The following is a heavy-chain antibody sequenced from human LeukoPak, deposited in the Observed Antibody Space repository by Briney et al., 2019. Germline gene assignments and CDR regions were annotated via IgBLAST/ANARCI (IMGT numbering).Heavy chain of an antibody. Sequence: PGGSVTLSCAASGLTFSVYYMSWPRHPPGKGLEWVSYISSRVSTIYYADSVKGRSTISRDNAKNSLYLQMNSLRAEDTAVYYCARDFGYSSSWYEGSYWFDPWGQGTLVTVSS. V-gene: IGHV3-11*01. CDR1: GLTFSVYY. J-gene: IGHJ5*02. CDR2: ISSRVSTI. CDR3: ARDFGYSSSWYEGSYWFDP. D-gene: IGHD6-13*01.